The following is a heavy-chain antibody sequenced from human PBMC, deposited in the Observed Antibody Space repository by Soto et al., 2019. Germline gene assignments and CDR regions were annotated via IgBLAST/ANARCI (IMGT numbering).Heavy chain of an antibody. V-gene: IGHV3-21*01. Sequence: GGSLRLSCAASGFTFSSYAMNWVRQAPGKGLERVSSISSSSSYIYYADSVKGRFTISRDNAKNSLYLQMNSLRAGDTAVYYCARAEYYGSGSYSDYYYYYMDVWGKGTTVTVSS. J-gene: IGHJ6*03. CDR1: GFTFSSYA. D-gene: IGHD3-10*01. CDR3: ARAEYYGSGSYSDYYYYYMDV. CDR2: ISSSSSYI.